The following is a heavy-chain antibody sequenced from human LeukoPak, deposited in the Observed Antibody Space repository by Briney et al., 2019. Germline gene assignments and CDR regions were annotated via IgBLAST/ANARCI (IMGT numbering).Heavy chain of an antibody. CDR1: GFTFSSYA. Sequence: GGSLRLSCAASGFTFSSYAMHWVRQAPGKGLEWVAVISYDGSNKYYADSVKGRFTISRDNSKNTLYRQMNSLRAEDTAVYYCARDSVTGYDSSVARDYWGQGTLVTVSS. V-gene: IGHV3-30-3*01. CDR2: ISYDGSNK. D-gene: IGHD3-22*01. J-gene: IGHJ4*02. CDR3: ARDSVTGYDSSVARDY.